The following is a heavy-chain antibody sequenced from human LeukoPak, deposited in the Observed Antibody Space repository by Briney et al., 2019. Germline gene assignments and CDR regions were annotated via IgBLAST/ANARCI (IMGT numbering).Heavy chain of an antibody. CDR3: ARVYSSTWYSGYLHMDV. D-gene: IGHD6-13*01. Sequence: GGSLRLSCVASGFTLSSYNMKRVRQAPGKRLEWVSSISWRNIDIEYADSVKGRFTISRDNDKKSLYLQMNSLRVEDTAVYYCARVYSSTWYSGYLHMDVWGKGTTVTVSS. J-gene: IGHJ6*03. V-gene: IGHV3-21*01. CDR1: GFTLSSYN. CDR2: ISWRNIDI.